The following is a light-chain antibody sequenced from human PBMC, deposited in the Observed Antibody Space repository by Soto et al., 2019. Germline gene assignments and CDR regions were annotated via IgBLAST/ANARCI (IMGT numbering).Light chain of an antibody. CDR2: AAS. CDR3: HQYAKGLS. V-gene: IGKV3-15*01. Sequence: EIVMTQSPATLSVSPGEGGTLSCRTSESIRRALAWYQQRPGQPPRLLIYAASTRATGIPARFSGSGSETEFTLTISSLQSEDFGVFYCHQYAKGLSFGGGTKVEIK. CDR1: ESIRRA. J-gene: IGKJ4*01.